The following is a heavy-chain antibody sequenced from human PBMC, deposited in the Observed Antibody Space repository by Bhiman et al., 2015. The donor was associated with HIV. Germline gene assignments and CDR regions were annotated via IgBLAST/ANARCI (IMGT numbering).Heavy chain of an antibody. D-gene: IGHD2-2*01. CDR2: ISYDGSSK. CDR1: GFTFSTYI. CDR3: ARADCRGTACCCIGY. Sequence: VQLVESGGGLVKPGGSLRLSCAASGFTFSTYIMNWVRQAPGKGLEWVGIISYDGSSKYHADSVKGRFTISRDNSNNTLFLQMNSLTTEDTAVYYCARADCRGTACCCIGYWGQGTLVTVSS. J-gene: IGHJ4*02. V-gene: IGHV3-30*03.